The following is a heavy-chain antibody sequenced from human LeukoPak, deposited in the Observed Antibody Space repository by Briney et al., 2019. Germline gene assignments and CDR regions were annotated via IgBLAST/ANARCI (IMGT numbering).Heavy chain of an antibody. J-gene: IGHJ4*02. Sequence: QPGGSLRLSCAASGFTFSSYSMNSVRQAPGKGLECISYISSSSSTKHYADSVKGPFAISRDNAKNSLYVQMNSLRDEDTAVYYCAHSSDFDYWGQGTLVTVSS. CDR1: GFTFSSYS. D-gene: IGHD3-22*01. CDR3: AHSSDFDY. V-gene: IGHV3-48*02. CDR2: ISSSSSTK.